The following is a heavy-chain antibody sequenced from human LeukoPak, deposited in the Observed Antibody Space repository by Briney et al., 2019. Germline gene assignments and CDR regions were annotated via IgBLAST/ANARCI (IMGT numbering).Heavy chain of an antibody. D-gene: IGHD3-16*01. CDR2: ISGSADST. CDR3: TKITIGTVNY. CDR1: GFTFRNYA. Sequence: PGGSLKLSCKASGFTFRNYAITWVRQAPGKGLEWVSDISGSADSTNYADSVQGRFTISRDNSKNTLYLQMNSLRSEDAAIYYCTKITIGTVNYWGEGTLVSVSS. J-gene: IGHJ4*02. V-gene: IGHV3-23*01.